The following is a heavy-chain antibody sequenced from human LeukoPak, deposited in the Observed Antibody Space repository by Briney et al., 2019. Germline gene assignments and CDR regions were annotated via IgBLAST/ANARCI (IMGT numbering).Heavy chain of an antibody. CDR3: ASVGDYGDYKGWNAFDI. D-gene: IGHD4-17*01. CDR2: INHSGST. Sequence: SETLSLTCAVYGGSFSGYYWSWIRQPPGKGLEWIGEINHSGSTNYNPSLKSRVTISVDTSKNQFSLKLSSVTAADTAVYYCASVGDYGDYKGWNAFDIWGQGTMVSLPS. V-gene: IGHV4-34*01. CDR1: GGSFSGYY. J-gene: IGHJ3*02.